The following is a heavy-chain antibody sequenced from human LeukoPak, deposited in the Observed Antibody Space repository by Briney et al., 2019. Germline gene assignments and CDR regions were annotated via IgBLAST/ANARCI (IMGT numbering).Heavy chain of an antibody. J-gene: IGHJ4*02. D-gene: IGHD5-18*01. V-gene: IGHV3-33*01. CDR1: GFTFSSYG. Sequence: GGSLRLSCAASGFTFSSYGMHWVRQAPGKGLEWVAVIWYDGSNKYYADSVKGRFTISRDNSKNTLYLQMNSLRAEDTAVYYCARDHANSYGFFDPLVRWGQGTLVTVSS. CDR2: IWYDGSNK. CDR3: ARDHANSYGFFDPLVR.